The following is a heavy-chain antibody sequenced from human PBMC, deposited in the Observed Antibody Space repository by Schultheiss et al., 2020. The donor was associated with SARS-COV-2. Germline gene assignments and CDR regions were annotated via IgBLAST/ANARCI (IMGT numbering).Heavy chain of an antibody. V-gene: IGHV4-61*01. CDR2: IYYSGST. CDR3: ARNPWAVAGTVWCFDP. CDR1: GGSVSSGSYY. J-gene: IGHJ5*02. D-gene: IGHD6-19*01. Sequence: SETLSLTCTVSGGSVSSGSYYWSWIRQPPGKGLEWIGYIYYSGSTNYNPSLKSRVTISVDTSKNQFSLKLSSVTAAVTAVYYCARNPWAVAGTVWCFDPWGQGTLVTVSS.